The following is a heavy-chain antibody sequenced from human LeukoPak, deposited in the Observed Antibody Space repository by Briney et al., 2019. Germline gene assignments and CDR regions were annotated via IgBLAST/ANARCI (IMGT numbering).Heavy chain of an antibody. Sequence: ASVKVSCKAAGYTFTNYGISWVRQAPGQGLEWMGYIIAYNGNTNYAQNFQGRVTMTTDTSTSTAYMELRSLRSHDPAVYYCARDLVRGRRKWENNGMAVSGPGTRVTVSS. V-gene: IGHV1-18*01. CDR1: GYTFTNYG. CDR2: IIAYNGNT. J-gene: IGHJ6*02. D-gene: IGHD1-26*01. CDR3: ARDLVRGRRKWENNGMAV.